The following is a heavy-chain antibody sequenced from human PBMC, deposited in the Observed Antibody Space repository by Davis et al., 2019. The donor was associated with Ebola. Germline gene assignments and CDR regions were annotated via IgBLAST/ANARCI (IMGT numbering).Heavy chain of an antibody. CDR3: ARPRYCSSTSCYRGGYYYYMDV. V-gene: IGHV4-4*02. D-gene: IGHD2-2*02. CDR1: GFSFARFW. CDR2: INHSGST. J-gene: IGHJ6*03. Sequence: GSLRLSCAASGFSFARFWMTWVRQPPGKGLEWIGEINHSGSTNYNPSLKSRVTISVDKSKNQFALKLSSVTAADTAVYYCARPRYCSSTSCYRGGYYYYMDVWGKGTTVTVSS.